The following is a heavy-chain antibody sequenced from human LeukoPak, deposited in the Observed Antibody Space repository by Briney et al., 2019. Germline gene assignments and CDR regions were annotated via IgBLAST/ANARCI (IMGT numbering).Heavy chain of an antibody. V-gene: IGHV3-23*01. Sequence: GGSLRLSCAASGFTFSSYGMSWVRQAPGKGLEWVSAISGSGGSTYYADSVKGRFTISRDNSKNTLYLQMNSLRAEDTSVYYCAKCILTGYYKGYMDVWGKGTTVTISS. CDR2: ISGSGGST. J-gene: IGHJ6*03. D-gene: IGHD3-9*01. CDR3: AKCILTGYYKGYMDV. CDR1: GFTFSSYG.